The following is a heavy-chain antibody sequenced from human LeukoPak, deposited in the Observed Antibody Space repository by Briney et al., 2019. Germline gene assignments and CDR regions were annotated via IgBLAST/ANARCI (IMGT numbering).Heavy chain of an antibody. CDR2: INHSGST. J-gene: IGHJ6*02. D-gene: IGHD2-2*01. V-gene: IGHV4-34*01. CDR1: GGSFSGYH. CDR3: ARLGYCSSTSCYYGMDV. Sequence: SETLSLTCAVYGGSFSGYHWSWIRQPPGKGLEWIGEINHSGSTDYNPSLKSRVTISVDTSKNQFSLKLSSVTAADTAVYYCARLGYCSSTSCYYGMDVWGQGTTVTVSS.